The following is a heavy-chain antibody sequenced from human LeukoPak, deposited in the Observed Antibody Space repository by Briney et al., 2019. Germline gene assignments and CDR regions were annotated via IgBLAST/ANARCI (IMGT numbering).Heavy chain of an antibody. J-gene: IGHJ4*02. Sequence: PGGSLRLSCAASGFTFSSYGMHWVRQAPGKGLEWVAVISYDGSNKYYADSVKGRFTISRDNSKNTLYLQMNSLRAEDTAVYYCANGGPAYCGGDCYSFDYWGQGTLVTVSS. V-gene: IGHV3-30*18. CDR1: GFTFSSYG. D-gene: IGHD2-21*02. CDR3: ANGGPAYCGGDCYSFDY. CDR2: ISYDGSNK.